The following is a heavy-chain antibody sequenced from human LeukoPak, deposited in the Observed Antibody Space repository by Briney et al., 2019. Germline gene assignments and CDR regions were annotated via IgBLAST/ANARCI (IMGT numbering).Heavy chain of an antibody. CDR3: ARGGVYYDFWSGYYQMYNWFDP. CDR2: INHSGST. Sequence: SETLSLTCAVYGGSFSGYYWSWIRQSPGKGLEWIGEINHSGSTNYNPSLKSRVTISVDTSKNQFSLELSSVTAADTAVYYCARGGVYYDFWSGYYQMYNWFDPWGQGTLVTVSS. CDR1: GGSFSGYY. D-gene: IGHD3-3*01. J-gene: IGHJ5*02. V-gene: IGHV4-34*01.